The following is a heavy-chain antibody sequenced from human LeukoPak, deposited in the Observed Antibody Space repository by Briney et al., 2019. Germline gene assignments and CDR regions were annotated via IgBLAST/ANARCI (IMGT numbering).Heavy chain of an antibody. CDR2: TRNKANSYTT. D-gene: IGHD3-16*02. CDR1: GFTFSDHY. V-gene: IGHV3-72*01. J-gene: IGHJ3*02. Sequence: GGSLRLSCAASGFTFSDHYMDWVRQAPGKGLEWVGRTRNKANSYTTEYAASVKGRFTISRDDSKNSLYLQMSSLKTEDTAVYYCARYTAHDAFDIWGQGTMVTVSS. CDR3: ARYTAHDAFDI.